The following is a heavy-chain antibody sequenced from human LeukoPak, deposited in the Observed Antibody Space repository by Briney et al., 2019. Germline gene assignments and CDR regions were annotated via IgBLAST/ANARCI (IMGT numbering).Heavy chain of an antibody. CDR3: ARRTRSFSYTYGDAYYYYYMDV. J-gene: IGHJ6*03. Sequence: PSETLSLTCTVSGGSISTYYWSWLRQPAGKGLEWIGRMYTSGSTKYNPSLKSRVTISVDNSKNQFSLKLTSVTAADTAVYYCARRTRSFSYTYGDAYYYYYMDVWGKGTTVIVS. D-gene: IGHD5-18*01. CDR2: MYTSGST. V-gene: IGHV4-4*07. CDR1: GGSISTYY.